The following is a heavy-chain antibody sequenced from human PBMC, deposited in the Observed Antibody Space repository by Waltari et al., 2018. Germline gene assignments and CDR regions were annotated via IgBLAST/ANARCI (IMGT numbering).Heavy chain of an antibody. CDR1: GGSISSYY. V-gene: IGHV4-59*01. J-gene: IGHJ6*04. Sequence: QVQLQESGPGLVKPSETLSLTCTVSGGSISSYYWSWLRQPPGKGLAWIGYIYYSGSTNYNPSLKSRVTISVDTSKNQFSLKLSSVTAADTAVYYCARGHSPTPWRTRYDFWSGPQHADVWGKGTTVTVSS. CDR3: ARGHSPTPWRTRYDFWSGPQHADV. D-gene: IGHD3-3*01. CDR2: IYYSGST.